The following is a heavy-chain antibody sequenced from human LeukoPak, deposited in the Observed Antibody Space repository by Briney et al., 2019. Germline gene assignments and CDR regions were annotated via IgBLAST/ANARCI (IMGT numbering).Heavy chain of an antibody. CDR1: GFTFSSSA. CDR3: AKTYTSSRAHYYYYYYMGV. CDR2: ISGSGGSP. D-gene: IGHD6-13*01. Sequence: SGGSLRLSCAASGFTFSSSAMSWVRQAPGKGLEWVSSISGSGGSPYYADSVKGRFTISRDNSKNTLYLQMNSLRAEDTAVYYCAKTYTSSRAHYYYYYYMGVWGKGTTVTISS. V-gene: IGHV3-23*01. J-gene: IGHJ6*03.